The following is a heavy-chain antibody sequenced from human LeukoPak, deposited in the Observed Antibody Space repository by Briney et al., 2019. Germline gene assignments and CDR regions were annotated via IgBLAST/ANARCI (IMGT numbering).Heavy chain of an antibody. J-gene: IGHJ6*03. CDR1: GGTFSSYA. CDR3: ARTGHMDV. CDR2: IIPILGTT. D-gene: IGHD1-1*01. Sequence: SVKVSCKASGGTFSSYAISWVRQAPGQGLEWKGRIIPILGTTNYEQKFQGRLTITADKSTTTAYLELSSLRSEDTATYYCARTGHMDVWGKGTTVIVSS. V-gene: IGHV1-69*06.